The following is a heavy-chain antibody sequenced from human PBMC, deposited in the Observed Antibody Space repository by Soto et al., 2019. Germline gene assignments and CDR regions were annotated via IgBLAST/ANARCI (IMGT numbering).Heavy chain of an antibody. CDR3: ARGRYCSSTGCQEPPSYYYGMDV. J-gene: IGHJ6*02. CDR1: GFTFSSHG. V-gene: IGHV3-33*01. D-gene: IGHD2-2*01. Sequence: PGGSLRLSCAASGFTFSSHGMHWLRQAPGKGLGWVAGIWYDGRNKYYADSVKGGFTISRDNSKNTLYLQMNSLRAEDTAVYYCARGRYCSSTGCQEPPSYYYGMDVWGQGTTVTVSS. CDR2: IWYDGRNK.